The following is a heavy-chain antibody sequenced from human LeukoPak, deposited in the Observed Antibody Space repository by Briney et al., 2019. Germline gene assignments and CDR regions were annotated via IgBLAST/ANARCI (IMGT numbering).Heavy chain of an antibody. CDR1: GFTFSDYA. V-gene: IGHV3-23*01. J-gene: IGHJ3*01. CDR2: ISGSGGRT. D-gene: IGHD3-16*02. Sequence: PGGSLRLSCAASGFTFSDYAMSWVRQAPGKGLEWVSGISGSGGRTYYADSLKGRFTISRDNSKNTLYLQMNSLRAEDTAVYYCAKDIQLSTWGLGTMVTASS. CDR3: AKDIQLST.